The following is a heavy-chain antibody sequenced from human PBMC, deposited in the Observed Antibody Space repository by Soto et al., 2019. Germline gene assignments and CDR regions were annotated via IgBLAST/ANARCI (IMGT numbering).Heavy chain of an antibody. Sequence: EVQLLESGGRLVQTGGSLRLSCSGSGFSFSDYAMTWARQAPGEGLEWVSSITGSGGGTTYADSVKGRFTISRDNSKNILLLQMESLRADDAAVDYYSTDPHGDYIGAFDNWGQGTLVTVSS. V-gene: IGHV3-23*01. CDR1: GFSFSDYA. CDR2: ITGSGGGT. D-gene: IGHD4-17*01. J-gene: IGHJ3*02. CDR3: STDPHGDYIGAFDN.